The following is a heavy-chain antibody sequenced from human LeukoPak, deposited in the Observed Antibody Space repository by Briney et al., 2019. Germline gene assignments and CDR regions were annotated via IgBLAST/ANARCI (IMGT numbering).Heavy chain of an antibody. Sequence: ASVKVSCKASGYTFTGYYMHWVRQAPGQGLEWMGWINPNSGGTNYAQKFQGWVTMTRDTSISTAYMELSSLRSEDTAVYYCATEDIVVVSHYAFDIWGQGTMVTVSS. CDR3: ATEDIVVVSHYAFDI. CDR2: INPNSGGT. D-gene: IGHD2-15*01. V-gene: IGHV1-2*04. J-gene: IGHJ3*02. CDR1: GYTFTGYY.